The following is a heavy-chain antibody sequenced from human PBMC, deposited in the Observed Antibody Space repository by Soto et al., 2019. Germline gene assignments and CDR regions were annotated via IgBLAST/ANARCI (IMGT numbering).Heavy chain of an antibody. CDR3: ANRVLRTVFRLVTTTAIYFDF. CDR1: GFSLTTSGVG. J-gene: IGHJ4*02. Sequence: QITLNESGPTVVRPTETLTLTCRFSGFSLTTSGVGVGWIRQSPGKAPEWLALIYWDDDKRYSASLKSRLTITKDTSKHQVVLTVSDSGRQETATYCCANRVLRTVFRLVTTTAIYFDFWGQGTTVAVSS. D-gene: IGHD3-3*01. V-gene: IGHV2-5*02. CDR2: IYWDDDK.